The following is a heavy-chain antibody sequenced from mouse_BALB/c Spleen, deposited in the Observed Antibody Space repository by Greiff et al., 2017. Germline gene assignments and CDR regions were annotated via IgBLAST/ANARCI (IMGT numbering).Heavy chain of an antibody. CDR3: ARNLVRRYFDV. CDR1: GFSFTSYG. D-gene: IGHD2-14*01. J-gene: IGHJ1*01. CDR2: IWSGGST. V-gene: IGHV2-2*02. Sequence: VQLQQSGPGLVQPSQSLSITCTVSGFSFTSYGVHWVRQSPGKGLEWLGVIWSGGSTDYNAAFISRLSISKDNSKSQVFFKMNSLQANDTAIYYCARNLVRRYFDVWGAGTTVTVSS.